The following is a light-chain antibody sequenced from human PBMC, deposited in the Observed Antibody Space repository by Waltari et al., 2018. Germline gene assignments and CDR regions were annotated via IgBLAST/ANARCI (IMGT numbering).Light chain of an antibody. Sequence: QSALTQPASVSGSPGQSITISCAGTSSDVGGYNYVSWYQQHPGKAPRLIIYDVSNRPAGVSTHFSGSKSGNSASLTISGLQAEDEADYYRTSYTTSDSYVFGTGTKVTVL. CDR2: DVS. CDR1: SSDVGGYNY. J-gene: IGLJ1*01. CDR3: TSYTTSDSYV. V-gene: IGLV2-14*03.